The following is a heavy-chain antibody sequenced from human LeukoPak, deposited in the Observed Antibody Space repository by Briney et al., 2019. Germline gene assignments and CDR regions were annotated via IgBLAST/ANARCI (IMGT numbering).Heavy chain of an antibody. J-gene: IGHJ3*02. V-gene: IGHV3-21*01. D-gene: IGHD3-10*01. Sequence: GGSLRLSCAASGFTFSSYSMNWVRQAPGKGLEWVSSISSSSSYIYYADSVKGRFTISIDNAKNSLYLQMNSLRAEDTAVYYCARCAPMVRGVHDAFDIWGQGTMVTVSS. CDR2: ISSSSSYI. CDR1: GFTFSSYS. CDR3: ARCAPMVRGVHDAFDI.